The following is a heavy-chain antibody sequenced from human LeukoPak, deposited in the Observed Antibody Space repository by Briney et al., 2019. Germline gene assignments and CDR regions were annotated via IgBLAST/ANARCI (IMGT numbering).Heavy chain of an antibody. D-gene: IGHD3-10*02. V-gene: IGHV3-21*01. Sequence: GGSLRLSCAASGFTFSSYSMNWVRQAPGKGLEWVSSISSSSSYIYYADSVKGRFTISRDNAKNSLYLQMNSLRAEDTAVYCCAELGITMIGGVWGKGTTVTISS. CDR2: ISSSSSYI. CDR1: GFTFSSYS. CDR3: AELGITMIGGV. J-gene: IGHJ6*04.